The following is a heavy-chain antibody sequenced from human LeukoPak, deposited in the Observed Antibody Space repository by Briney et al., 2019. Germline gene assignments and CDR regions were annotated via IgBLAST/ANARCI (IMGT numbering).Heavy chain of an antibody. CDR1: GYSISSGYY. V-gene: IGHV4-38-2*02. CDR2: IYHSGST. D-gene: IGHD1-26*01. J-gene: IGHJ4*02. CDR3: ARGEAWERRMGIDY. Sequence: SETLSLTCTVSGYSISSGYYWGWIRQPPGKGLEWIGSIYHSGSTYYNPSLKSRVTISVDTSKNQFSLKLSSVTAADTAVYYCARGEAWERRMGIDYWGQGTLVTVSS.